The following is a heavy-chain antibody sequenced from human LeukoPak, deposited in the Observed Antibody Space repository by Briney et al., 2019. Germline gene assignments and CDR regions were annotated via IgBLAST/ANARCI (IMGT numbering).Heavy chain of an antibody. D-gene: IGHD3-10*01. CDR2: ISYDGSNK. CDR1: GFTFSSYA. J-gene: IGHJ4*02. Sequence: PGGSLRLSCAASGFTFSSYAMHWVHQAPGKGLEWVAVISYDGSNKYYADSVMGRFTISRDNSKNTLYLQMNSLRAEDTAVYYCARWVGPPGSYPDYWGQGTLVTVSS. CDR3: ARWVGPPGSYPDY. V-gene: IGHV3-30-3*01.